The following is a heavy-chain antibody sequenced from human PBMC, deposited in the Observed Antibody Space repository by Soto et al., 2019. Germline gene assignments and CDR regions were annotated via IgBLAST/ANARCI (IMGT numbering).Heavy chain of an antibody. CDR1: GYTFTGYY. CDR2: INPNSGGT. D-gene: IGHD2-21*02. CDR3: ARGLFNCGDCYSAGHDAFDI. J-gene: IGHJ3*02. Sequence: GASVKVSCKASGYTFTGYYMHWVRQAPGQGLEWMGWINPNSGGTNYAQKFQGWVTMTRDTSISTAYMELSRLRSDDTAVYYCARGLFNCGDCYSAGHDAFDIWGQGTMVTVSS. V-gene: IGHV1-2*04.